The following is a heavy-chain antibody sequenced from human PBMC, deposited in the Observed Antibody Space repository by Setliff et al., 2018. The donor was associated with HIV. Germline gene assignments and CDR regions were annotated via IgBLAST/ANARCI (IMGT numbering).Heavy chain of an antibody. D-gene: IGHD3-16*01. Sequence: TLSLTCTVSGDSITSNSYYWGWIRQSPGKGLEWIGTMHHSGSTYYNPSLKSRFAVFIDTSKNQFSLRLSSVTAADTAVYYCARLSDYYGHRLDYWGQGAQVTVSS. J-gene: IGHJ4*02. CDR3: ARLSDYYGHRLDY. CDR1: GDSITSNSYY. V-gene: IGHV4-39*01. CDR2: MHHSGST.